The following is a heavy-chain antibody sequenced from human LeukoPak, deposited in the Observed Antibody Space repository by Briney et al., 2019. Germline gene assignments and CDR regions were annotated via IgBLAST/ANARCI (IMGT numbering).Heavy chain of an antibody. CDR3: ARLAPWVAAAGTPPDNWFDP. CDR2: IYTSGST. D-gene: IGHD6-13*01. V-gene: IGHV4-4*09. J-gene: IGHJ5*02. Sequence: SETLSLTCTVSGGSISSYYWSWIRQPPGKGLEWIGYIYTSGSTNYNPSLKSRVTISVDTSKNQFSLKLSSVTAAATAVYYCARLAPWVAAAGTPPDNWFDPWGQGTLVTVSS. CDR1: GGSISSYY.